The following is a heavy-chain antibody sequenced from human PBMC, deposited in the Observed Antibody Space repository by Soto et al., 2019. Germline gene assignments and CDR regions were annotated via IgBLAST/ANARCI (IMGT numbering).Heavy chain of an antibody. Sequence: SQTLSLTCAISGDSVSSNSAAWNWIRQSPSRGLEWLGRTYYRSKWYNDYAVSVKSRITINPDTSKKQFSLQLNSVTPEDTAVYYCARVRFRYCTNGVCPGLDYWGQGTLVTVSS. CDR1: GDSVSSNSAA. D-gene: IGHD2-8*01. V-gene: IGHV6-1*01. CDR3: ARVRFRYCTNGVCPGLDY. J-gene: IGHJ4*02. CDR2: TYYRSKWYN.